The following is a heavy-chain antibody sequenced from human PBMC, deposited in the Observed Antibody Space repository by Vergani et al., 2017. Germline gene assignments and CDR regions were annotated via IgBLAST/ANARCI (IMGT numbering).Heavy chain of an antibody. D-gene: IGHD2-2*02. Sequence: EVQLVESGGGLVQPGGSLRLSCAASGFTFSSYSMNWVRQAPGKGLEWVSYISLSSSGTIYYADSVKGRFTISRDNAKNSLFLQMNSLRAEATAVYYCARGGCSSTSCYINDYWGQGTLVTVSS. CDR1: GFTFSSYS. CDR2: ISLSSSGTI. V-gene: IGHV3-48*04. CDR3: ARGGCSSTSCYINDY. J-gene: IGHJ4*02.